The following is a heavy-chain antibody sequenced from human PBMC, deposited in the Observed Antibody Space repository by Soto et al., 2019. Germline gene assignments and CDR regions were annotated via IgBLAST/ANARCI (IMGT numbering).Heavy chain of an antibody. J-gene: IGHJ3*02. CDR2: ISGRGENT. D-gene: IGHD1-1*01. Sequence: EVQLLESGGGLVQPGGSLRLSCVASGFTFSSYAMSWVRQAPGKGLEWVSAISGRGENTYYADSVKGRFTISRDNSKNTLYLQMNSLKDEDTAVYHCAKAAVNWNDADAFDRWGHGTMVTVSS. CDR3: AKAAVNWNDADAFDR. CDR1: GFTFSSYA. V-gene: IGHV3-23*01.